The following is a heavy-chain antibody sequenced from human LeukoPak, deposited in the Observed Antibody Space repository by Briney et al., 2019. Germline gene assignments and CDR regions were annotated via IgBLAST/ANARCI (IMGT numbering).Heavy chain of an antibody. J-gene: IGHJ4*02. V-gene: IGHV3-66*01. D-gene: IGHD1-26*01. CDR3: AAKGNGYSGSHVFAH. CDR1: GFSVSVNY. Sequence: GGSLRLSCAASGFSVSVNYMSWVRQAPGKGLEWVSVFFSSGYTKYADSVKGRFTISRDNSENTLNLQMNSLRAEDTAVYYCAAKGNGYSGSHVFAHWGQGILVTVSS. CDR2: FFSSGYT.